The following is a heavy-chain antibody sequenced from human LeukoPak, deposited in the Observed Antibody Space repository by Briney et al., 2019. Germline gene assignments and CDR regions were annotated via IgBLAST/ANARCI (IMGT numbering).Heavy chain of an antibody. J-gene: IGHJ6*03. CDR3: ARHISLYYYYYMDV. Sequence: SETLSLTCTVSGGSIISYYWSWIRQPPGKGLEWIGYSYASGSTNYNPPLKSRVTISVDTSKNQFSLKPSSVTAADTAVYYCARHISLYYYYYMDVWGKGTTVTVSS. CDR1: GGSIISYY. V-gene: IGHV4-4*09. D-gene: IGHD2-21*01. CDR2: SYASGST.